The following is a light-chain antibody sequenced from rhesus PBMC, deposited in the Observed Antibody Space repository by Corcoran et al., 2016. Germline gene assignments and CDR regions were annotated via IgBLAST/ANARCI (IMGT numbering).Light chain of an antibody. CDR3: LQYKSSPFN. CDR1: KGISIW. CDR2: KAS. V-gene: IGKV1-21*01. Sequence: DIQMTQSPSSLSASVGDKVTIICRASKGISIWLAWSQQKPGKAPKLLIYKASTLQGGVPSRFSGSGSGTAFILTISSLQPEDFATYCCLQYKSSPFNFGPGTKLD. J-gene: IGKJ3*01.